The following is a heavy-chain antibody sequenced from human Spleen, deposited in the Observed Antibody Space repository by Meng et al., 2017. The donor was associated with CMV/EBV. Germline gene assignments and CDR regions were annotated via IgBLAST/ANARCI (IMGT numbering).Heavy chain of an antibody. CDR2: ISGSSSTT. V-gene: IGHV3-48*04. Sequence: GESLKISCVGSEFIFSDYSMNWVRQAPGKGLEWISYISGSSSTTYYRDSVKGRFTVSRDNSKNTLYLQMNSLRAEDTALYYCAKAFSASWYREYYDDWGQGTLVTVSS. CDR1: EFIFSDYS. J-gene: IGHJ4*02. D-gene: IGHD6-13*01. CDR3: AKAFSASWYREYYDD.